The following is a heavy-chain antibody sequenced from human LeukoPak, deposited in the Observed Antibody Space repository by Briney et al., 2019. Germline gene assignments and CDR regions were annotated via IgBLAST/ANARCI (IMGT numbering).Heavy chain of an antibody. CDR2: INHSGST. Sequence: SETLSLTCAVYGGSFSGYYWSWIRQPPGKGLEWIGEINHSGSTNYNSSLKSRVTISVDTSKNQFSLKLSSVTAADTAVYYCARKGRLLGYCSGGSCYSYYYYMDVWGKGTTVTVSS. J-gene: IGHJ6*03. V-gene: IGHV4-34*01. CDR1: GGSFSGYY. CDR3: ARKGRLLGYCSGGSCYSYYYYMDV. D-gene: IGHD2-15*01.